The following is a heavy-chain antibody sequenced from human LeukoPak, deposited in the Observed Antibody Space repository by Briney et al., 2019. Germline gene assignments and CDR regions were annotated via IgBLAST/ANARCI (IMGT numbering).Heavy chain of an antibody. CDR2: ICPDGTVT. Sequence: GGSLRLSCAASGFTFSTYCMHWVRQAPGKGPMWVSRICPDGTVTNYADSVKARFIISRDNARNTVYLQMNSLRVEDTAVYYCVRDRGWLEELDHWGQGTLVTVSS. CDR3: VRDRGWLEELDH. D-gene: IGHD3-22*01. V-gene: IGHV3-74*01. CDR1: GFTFSTYC. J-gene: IGHJ4*02.